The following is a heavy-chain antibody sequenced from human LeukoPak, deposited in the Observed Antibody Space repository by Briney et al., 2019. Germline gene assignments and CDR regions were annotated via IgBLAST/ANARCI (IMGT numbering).Heavy chain of an antibody. V-gene: IGHV3-48*03. CDR1: GFTFSSYE. J-gene: IGHJ6*03. CDR3: AKDWARLKWFGESLSSRPSRHYMDV. CDR2: ISSSGSTI. Sequence: GGSLRLSCAASGFTFSSYEVNWVRQAPGKGLEWVSYISSSGSTIYYADSVKGRFTISRDNAKNSLYLQMNSLRAEDTAVYYCAKDWARLKWFGESLSSRPSRHYMDVWGKGTTVTISS. D-gene: IGHD3-10*01.